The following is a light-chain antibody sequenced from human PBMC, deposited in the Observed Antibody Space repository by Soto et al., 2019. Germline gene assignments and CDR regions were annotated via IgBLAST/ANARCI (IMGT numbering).Light chain of an antibody. J-gene: IGKJ4*01. CDR3: QQYGSSPQIT. V-gene: IGKV3-15*01. CDR2: GAS. Sequence: EIVMTQSPATLSVSPGERATLSCRASQSVSSNLAWYQQKPGQAPRLLIYGASTRATGIPARFSGSGSGTEFALTISSLQSEDFAVYYCQQYGSSPQITFGGGTKVDIK. CDR1: QSVSSN.